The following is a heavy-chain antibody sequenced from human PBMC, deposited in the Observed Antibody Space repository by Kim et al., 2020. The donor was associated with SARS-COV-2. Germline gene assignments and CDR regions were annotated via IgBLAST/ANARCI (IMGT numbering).Heavy chain of an antibody. CDR3: ARGHIYYDILTGYYRGDWYFDL. V-gene: IGHV4-34*01. Sequence: SETLSLTCAVYGGSFSGYYWSWIRQPPGKGLEWIGEINHSGSTNYNPSLKSRVTISVDTSKNQFSLKLSSVTAADTAVYYCARGHIYYDILTGYYRGDWYFDLWGRGTLVTVSS. CDR2: INHSGST. J-gene: IGHJ2*01. D-gene: IGHD3-9*01. CDR1: GGSFSGYY.